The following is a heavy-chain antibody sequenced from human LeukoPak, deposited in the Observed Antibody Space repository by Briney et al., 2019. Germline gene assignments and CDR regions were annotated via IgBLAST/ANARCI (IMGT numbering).Heavy chain of an antibody. D-gene: IGHD3-16*01. Sequence: PGGSLRLSCAASGFTFSDYYMRWIRQAPGKGLEWVSYISSSGNIIYYADSVKGRFTISRDNAKNSLYLQMNSLRDEDTAVYYCARVNLGTYYFDYWGRGTLVTVSS. CDR1: GFTFSDYY. CDR3: ARVNLGTYYFDY. J-gene: IGHJ4*02. V-gene: IGHV3-11*04. CDR2: ISSSGNII.